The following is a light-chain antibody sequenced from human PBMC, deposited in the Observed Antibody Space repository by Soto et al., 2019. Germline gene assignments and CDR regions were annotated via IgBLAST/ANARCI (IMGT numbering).Light chain of an antibody. CDR3: QVWDFGGHHWV. V-gene: IGLV3-21*02. J-gene: IGLJ3*02. CDR2: DDS. Sequence: SYELTQPPSVSVAPGQTARITCGGNNIGSKSVHWHQQKPGQAPVLVVYDDSDRPSGIPERFSGSNSGNTATLTISRVEAGDEADYYCQVWDFGGHHWVFGGGTKLTVL. CDR1: NIGSKS.